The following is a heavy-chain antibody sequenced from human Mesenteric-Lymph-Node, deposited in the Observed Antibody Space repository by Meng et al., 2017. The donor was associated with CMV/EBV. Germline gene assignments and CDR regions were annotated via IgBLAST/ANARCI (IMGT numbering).Heavy chain of an antibody. CDR2: IKEDGSEK. CDR1: GFTVSSNY. D-gene: IGHD6-13*01. J-gene: IGHJ4*02. CDR3: ARDPYSFSSSRPYFDY. Sequence: GESLKISCAASGFTVSSNYMSWVRQAPGKGLEWVANIKEDGSEKYYVDSVKGRFTISRDNAKNSLFLQMNSLRAEDTAVYYCARDPYSFSSSRPYFDYWGQGALVTVSS. V-gene: IGHV3-7*01.